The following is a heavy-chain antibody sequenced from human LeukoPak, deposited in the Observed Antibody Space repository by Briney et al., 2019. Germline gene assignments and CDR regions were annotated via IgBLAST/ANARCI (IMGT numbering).Heavy chain of an antibody. J-gene: IGHJ4*02. CDR1: GYTFNAYY. Sequence: ASVKASCKASGYTFNAYYIHWVRQAPGQGLEWMGWINPNTGGTNYAQTFQGRVTMTRDTSINTAYMEVSRLRSDDTAVYYCARWRSGAVAGADSWGQGTLAIVSS. CDR3: ARWRSGAVAGADS. V-gene: IGHV1-2*02. CDR2: INPNTGGT. D-gene: IGHD6-19*01.